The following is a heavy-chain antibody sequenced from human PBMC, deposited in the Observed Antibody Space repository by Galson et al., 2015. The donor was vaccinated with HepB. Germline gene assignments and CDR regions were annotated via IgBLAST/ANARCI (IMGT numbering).Heavy chain of an antibody. CDR2: ISAYNGNT. D-gene: IGHD3-22*01. J-gene: IGHJ4*02. Sequence: SVKVSCKASGYTFTSYGISWVRQAPGQGLEWMGWISAYNGNTNYAQKLQGRVTMTTDTSTSTAYMELRSLRSDDTAVYYCARAYYDSSGHQPRIDYWGQGTLVTVSS. V-gene: IGHV1-18*04. CDR1: GYTFTSYG. CDR3: ARAYYDSSGHQPRIDY.